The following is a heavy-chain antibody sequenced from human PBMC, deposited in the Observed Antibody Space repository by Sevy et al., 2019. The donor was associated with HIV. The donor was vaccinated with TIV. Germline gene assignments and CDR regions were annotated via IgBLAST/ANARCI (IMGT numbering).Heavy chain of an antibody. V-gene: IGHV3-11*06. D-gene: IGHD4-17*01. J-gene: IGHJ4*02. CDR3: ARSRSNYGDYYFDY. CDR2: ISSGSTYT. Sequence: GGSLRLSCAASGFTFSAYYMTWIRQAPGKGLEWLSYISSGSTYTNYADSVKGRFTASRDNAKNSLYLQMNSLRAEDTAVYYCARSRSNYGDYYFDYWGQGTLVTVSS. CDR1: GFTFSAYY.